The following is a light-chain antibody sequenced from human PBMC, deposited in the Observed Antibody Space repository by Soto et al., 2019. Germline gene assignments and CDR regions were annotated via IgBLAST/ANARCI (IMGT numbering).Light chain of an antibody. CDR3: CSHAGSGTLV. CDR1: SSDIGAYDY. CDR2: EVN. J-gene: IGLJ3*02. Sequence: QSALTQPASLSGSPGQSITISCTGTSSDIGAYDYVSWFQQHPGKAPKLMISEVNNRPSGVSDRFSGSKSGNTASLTISGLQAEDEADYYCCSHAGSGTLVFGGGTKLTVL. V-gene: IGLV2-23*02.